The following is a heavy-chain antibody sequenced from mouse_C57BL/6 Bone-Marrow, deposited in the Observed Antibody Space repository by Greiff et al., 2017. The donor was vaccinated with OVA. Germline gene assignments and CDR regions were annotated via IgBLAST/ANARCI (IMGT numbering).Heavy chain of an antibody. V-gene: IGHV5-17*01. Sequence: EVHLVESGGGLVKPGGSLKLSCAASGFTFSDYGMHWVRQAPEKGLEWVAYISSGSSTIYYADTVKGRFTISRDNAKNTLFLQMTSLRSEDTAMYYCARGGYYGSLYYFDYWGQGTTLTVSS. J-gene: IGHJ2*01. CDR1: GFTFSDYG. CDR2: ISSGSSTI. CDR3: ARGGYYGSLYYFDY. D-gene: IGHD1-1*01.